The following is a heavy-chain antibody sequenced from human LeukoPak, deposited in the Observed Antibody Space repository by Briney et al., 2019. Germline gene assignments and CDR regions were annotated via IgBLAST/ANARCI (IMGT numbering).Heavy chain of an antibody. CDR1: GFTFSSYS. V-gene: IGHV3-21*01. D-gene: IGHD1-20*01. CDR3: VRETNWNDEAFDY. J-gene: IGHJ4*02. CDR2: ISSSSSYI. Sequence: PGGSLRLSCAASGFTFSSYSMNWVRQAPGKGLEWVSSISSSSSYIYYADSVKGRFTISRDNAKNSLYLQMNSLRAEDTAVYYCVRETNWNDEAFDYWGQGTLVTVSS.